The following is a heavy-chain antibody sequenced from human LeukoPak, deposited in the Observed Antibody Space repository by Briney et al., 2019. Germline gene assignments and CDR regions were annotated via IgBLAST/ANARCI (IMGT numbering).Heavy chain of an antibody. Sequence: PSETLSLTCTVSGGSISSYYWSWIRQPAGKGLEWIGRIYTSGSTNYNPSLKSRVTMSVDMSKNQFPLKLSSVTAADTAVYYCARDRIAARRGVDWFDPWGQGALVTVSS. J-gene: IGHJ5*02. D-gene: IGHD6-6*01. CDR1: GGSISSYY. CDR3: ARDRIAARRGVDWFDP. CDR2: IYTSGST. V-gene: IGHV4-4*07.